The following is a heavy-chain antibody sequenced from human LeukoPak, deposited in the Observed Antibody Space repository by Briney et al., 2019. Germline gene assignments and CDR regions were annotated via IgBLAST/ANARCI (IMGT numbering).Heavy chain of an antibody. Sequence: EASVKVSCKASGYTFTGNYMHWVRQAPGQGLEWMGWVNPTSGGTKYEQNFQGRVTKTRDTSISTAYMELSRLRSDDTAVYYCVRAYYYHMDVWGQGTTVTVSS. V-gene: IGHV1-2*02. CDR2: VNPTSGGT. CDR1: GYTFTGNY. D-gene: IGHD3-22*01. CDR3: VRAYYYHMDV. J-gene: IGHJ6*02.